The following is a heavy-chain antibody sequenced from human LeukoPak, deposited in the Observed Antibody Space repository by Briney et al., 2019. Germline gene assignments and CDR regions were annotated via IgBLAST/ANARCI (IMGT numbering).Heavy chain of an antibody. CDR3: VTELPYGTT. J-gene: IGHJ5*02. Sequence: PGGSLSLSCAASGFTFDNYALGWVRQAPGKGLVWVSGISGSGNRTYYADSVKGRFTISRDNSMKTLSLQMTSLRAEDTAVYYCVTELPYGTTWGQGTLVTVPS. V-gene: IGHV3-23*01. D-gene: IGHD4-17*01. CDR1: GFTFDNYA. CDR2: ISGSGNRT.